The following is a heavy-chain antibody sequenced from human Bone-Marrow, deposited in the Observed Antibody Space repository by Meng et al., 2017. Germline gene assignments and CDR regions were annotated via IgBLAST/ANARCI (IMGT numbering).Heavy chain of an antibody. D-gene: IGHD2-15*01. Sequence: QVQLQESGPGLVKPSGTLSLTCTVSGDSISSDIWWSWVRQPPGKGLEWIGEVYHRGDTNYNPSLKSRVDISVDKSKNQFSLKLSSVTAADTAVYYCARGGYCSGGSCNWGQGTLVTVSS. J-gene: IGHJ4*02. CDR1: GDSISSDIW. CDR3: ARGGYCSGGSCN. CDR2: VYHRGDT. V-gene: IGHV4-4*02.